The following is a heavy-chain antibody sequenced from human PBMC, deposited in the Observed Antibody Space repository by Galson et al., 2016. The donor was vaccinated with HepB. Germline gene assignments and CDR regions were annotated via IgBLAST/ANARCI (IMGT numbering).Heavy chain of an antibody. CDR1: GFTFSSYS. CDR2: ISSSSSTI. D-gene: IGHD6-19*01. J-gene: IGHJ6*02. CDR3: ARDLSSGWYSPYYYYGMDV. Sequence: SLRLFCAASGFTFSSYSMNWVRQAPGKGLEWVSYISSSSSTIYYADSVKGRFTISRDNAKNSLYLQMNSLRDEDTAVYYCARDLSSGWYSPYYYYGMDVWGQGTTVTVSS. V-gene: IGHV3-48*02.